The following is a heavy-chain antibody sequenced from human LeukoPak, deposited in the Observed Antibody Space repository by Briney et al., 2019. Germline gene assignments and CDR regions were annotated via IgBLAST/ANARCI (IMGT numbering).Heavy chain of an antibody. Sequence: HPGGSLRLSCATSGFTFRSYGMHWVRQAPGKGPEWVAVIWYDGSKKYYADSVRGRFTISRDNSKNTLYLQMNSLRAEDTAVYYCARGLGGNSAAFDIWGQGTMVTVSS. V-gene: IGHV3-33*01. CDR1: GFTFRSYG. CDR2: IWYDGSKK. D-gene: IGHD4-23*01. CDR3: ARGLGGNSAAFDI. J-gene: IGHJ3*02.